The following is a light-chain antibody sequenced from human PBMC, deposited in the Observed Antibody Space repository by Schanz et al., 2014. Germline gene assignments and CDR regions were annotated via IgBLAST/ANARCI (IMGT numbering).Light chain of an antibody. CDR2: GAF. J-gene: IGKJ4*01. CDR3: QQFGDLLT. V-gene: IGKV3-20*01. CDR1: QSVSSNY. Sequence: EIVLTQSPGTLSLSPGDSAALSCRASQSVSSNYLAWYQQQPGQAPRLLIYGAFSRATGIPDRFSGSGSGTDFTLTISRLEPEDFAVYYCQQFGDLLTFGGGTRVEIK.